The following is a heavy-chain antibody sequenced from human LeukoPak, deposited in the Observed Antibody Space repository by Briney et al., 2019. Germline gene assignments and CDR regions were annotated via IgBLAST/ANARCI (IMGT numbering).Heavy chain of an antibody. CDR1: GGTFISYA. CDR2: IIPIFGTA. J-gene: IGHJ6*02. Sequence: ASVKVSCKASGGTFISYAISWVRQAPGQGLEWMGGIIPIFGTANYAQKFQGRVTITADESTSTAYMELSSLRSEDTAVYYCARVQWLVGGVGYYYGMDVWGQGTTVTVSS. V-gene: IGHV1-69*13. D-gene: IGHD6-19*01. CDR3: ARVQWLVGGVGYYYGMDV.